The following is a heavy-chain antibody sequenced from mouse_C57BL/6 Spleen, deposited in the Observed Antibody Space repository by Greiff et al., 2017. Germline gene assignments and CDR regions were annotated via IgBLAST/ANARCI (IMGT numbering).Heavy chain of an antibody. CDR1: GYSITSGYY. V-gene: IGHV3-6*01. Sequence: EVQLQQSGPGLVKPSQSLSLTCSVTGYSITSGYYWNWIRQFPGNKLEWMGYISYDGSNNYNPSLKNRISITRDTSKNQFFLKLKSVTTEDTATYYCAREHYGSSYWYFDVWGTGTTVTVSS. CDR3: AREHYGSSYWYFDV. J-gene: IGHJ1*03. CDR2: ISYDGSN. D-gene: IGHD1-1*01.